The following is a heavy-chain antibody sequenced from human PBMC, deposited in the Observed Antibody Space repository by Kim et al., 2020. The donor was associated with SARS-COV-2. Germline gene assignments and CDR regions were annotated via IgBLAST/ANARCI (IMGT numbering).Heavy chain of an antibody. Sequence: KGRFTISRDNAKNSLYLQMNSLRAEDTAVYYCARAYYDILTGYSPTAFDYWGQGTLVTVSS. V-gene: IGHV3-11*06. CDR3: ARAYYDILTGYSPTAFDY. D-gene: IGHD3-9*01. J-gene: IGHJ4*02.